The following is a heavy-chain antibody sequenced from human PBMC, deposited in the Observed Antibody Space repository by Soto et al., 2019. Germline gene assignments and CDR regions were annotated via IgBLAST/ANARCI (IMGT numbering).Heavy chain of an antibody. Sequence: LRLSCAASGFIFSNYGMHWVRQAPGKGLEWVTIISYDGSVKYYADSVKGRFTISRDNSKNTLYLQMNSLRAEDTAVYYCARTGAYSNYAPYYFDYWGQGTLVTVSS. V-gene: IGHV3-30*03. CDR1: GFIFSNYG. CDR2: ISYDGSVK. CDR3: ARTGAYSNYAPYYFDY. D-gene: IGHD4-4*01. J-gene: IGHJ4*02.